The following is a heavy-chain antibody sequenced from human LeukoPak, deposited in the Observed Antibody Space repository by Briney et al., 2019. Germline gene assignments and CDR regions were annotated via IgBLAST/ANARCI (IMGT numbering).Heavy chain of an antibody. Sequence: PSETLSLTCTGSGGSISSYYWSWIRQPPGKGLEWIGYIYYSGSTNYNPSLKSRVTISVDTSKNQFSLKLSSVTAADTAVYYCALTPHVLLWFGYNYWGQGTLVTVSS. CDR3: ALTPHVLLWFGYNY. CDR2: IYYSGST. CDR1: GGSISSYY. D-gene: IGHD3-10*01. V-gene: IGHV4-59*12. J-gene: IGHJ4*02.